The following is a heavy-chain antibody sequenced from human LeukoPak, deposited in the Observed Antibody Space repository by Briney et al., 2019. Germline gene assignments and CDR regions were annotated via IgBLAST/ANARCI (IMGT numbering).Heavy chain of an antibody. CDR2: IYTSGST. D-gene: IGHD4-11*01. CDR3: ARSHYSLRTYYYYYYMDV. CDR1: GGSISSGSYY. Sequence: TLSLTCTVSGGSISSGSYYWSWIRQPAGKGLEWIGRIYTSGSTNYNPSLKSRVTIPVDTSKNQFSLKLSSVTAADTAVYYCARSHYSLRTYYYYYYMDVWGKGTTVTVSS. J-gene: IGHJ6*03. V-gene: IGHV4-61*02.